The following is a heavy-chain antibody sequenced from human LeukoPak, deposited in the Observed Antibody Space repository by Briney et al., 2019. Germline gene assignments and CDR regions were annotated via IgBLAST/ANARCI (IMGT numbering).Heavy chain of an antibody. CDR1: GYSFTNYW. D-gene: IGHD3-22*01. Sequence: GESLKISCKGSGYSFTNYWIAWVRQMPGKGLEWMGIIYPGDSDTRYSPSFQGQVTISADKSISTAYLQWSSLKASDTAMYYCARAMYYYDSSGYYYFDYWGQGTLVTVSS. CDR2: IYPGDSDT. J-gene: IGHJ4*02. CDR3: ARAMYYYDSSGYYYFDY. V-gene: IGHV5-51*01.